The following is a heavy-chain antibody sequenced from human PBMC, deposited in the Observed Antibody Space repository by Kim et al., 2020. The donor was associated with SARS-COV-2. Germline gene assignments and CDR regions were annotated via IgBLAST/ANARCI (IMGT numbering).Heavy chain of an antibody. CDR2: ISSNGGST. CDR3: VKVKSSWQTPLFDY. V-gene: IGHV3-64D*09. J-gene: IGHJ4*02. D-gene: IGHD6-13*01. CDR1: GFTFSSYA. Sequence: GGSLRLSCSASGFTFSSYAMHWVRQAPGKGLEYVSAISSNGGSTYYADSVKGRFTISRDNSKNTLYLQMSSLRAEDTAVYYCVKVKSSWQTPLFDYWGQGTLVTVSS.